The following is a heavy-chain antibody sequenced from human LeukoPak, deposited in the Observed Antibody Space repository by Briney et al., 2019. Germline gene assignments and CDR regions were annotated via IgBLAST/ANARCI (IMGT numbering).Heavy chain of an antibody. CDR1: GFTFSSYA. D-gene: IGHD2-2*01. CDR3: ARDNSPQLTYMDV. CDR2: ISSSGSTI. V-gene: IGHV3-48*03. J-gene: IGHJ6*03. Sequence: QSGGSLRLSCAASGFTFSSYAMSWVRQAPGKGLEWVSYISSSGSTIYYADSVKGRFTISRDNAKNSLYLQMNSLRAEDTAVYYCARDNSPQLTYMDVWGKGTTVTISS.